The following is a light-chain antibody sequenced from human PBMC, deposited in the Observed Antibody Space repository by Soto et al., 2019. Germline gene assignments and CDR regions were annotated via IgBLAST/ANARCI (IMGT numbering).Light chain of an antibody. CDR2: SND. J-gene: IGLJ2*01. V-gene: IGLV1-44*01. CDR1: TSNIGSHS. Sequence: QAVVIQPPSASGAPGQTVTIPCSGGTSNIGSHSVNWYKQLPGTAPKVVILSNDERPSGVPDRISGSKSGASASLAISGLQVEDEAVYYCSAWDDSLNGHLLFGGGTKLTVL. CDR3: SAWDDSLNGHLL.